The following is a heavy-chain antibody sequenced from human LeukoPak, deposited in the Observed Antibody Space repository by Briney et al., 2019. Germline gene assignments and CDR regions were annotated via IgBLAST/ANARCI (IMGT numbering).Heavy chain of an antibody. D-gene: IGHD2-15*01. J-gene: IGHJ4*02. CDR2: ISRTSEYI. CDR1: GFSFSIYF. V-gene: IGHV3-21*01. Sequence: PGGSLRLSCAASGFSFSIYFMKWVRQAPGKGLEWVSSISRTSEYIHYADSVRGRFAISRDIAKNSVYLQMNSLRAEDTAVYFCAGGGYFDYWGQGILVTVSA. CDR3: AGGGYFDY.